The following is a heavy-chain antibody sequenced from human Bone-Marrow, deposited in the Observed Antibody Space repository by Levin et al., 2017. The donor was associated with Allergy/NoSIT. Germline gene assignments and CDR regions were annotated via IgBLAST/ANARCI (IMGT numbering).Heavy chain of an antibody. CDR2: IYYSGTT. D-gene: IGHD1-7*01. V-gene: IGHV4-30-4*01. J-gene: IGHJ5*02. Sequence: PSQTLSLTCTVSGASISGSTYYWSWIRQTPGKGLEWIGYIYYSGTTFYNPSLKSRLNISLDRSKNQFSLKLNSVTVADTAVYYCARGITPDGHDWNFTNWFDPWGQGTPVTVSS. CDR1: GASISGSTYY. CDR3: ARGITPDGHDWNFTNWFDP.